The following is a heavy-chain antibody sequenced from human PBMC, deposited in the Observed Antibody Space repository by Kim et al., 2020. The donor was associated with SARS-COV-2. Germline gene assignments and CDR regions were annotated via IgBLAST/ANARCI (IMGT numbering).Heavy chain of an antibody. J-gene: IGHJ6*02. CDR2: ISRSGEYT. V-gene: IGHV3-23*01. D-gene: IGHD2-21*01. CDR3: AGDTDRAPYYFYYGIDV. CDR1: GFSFSNYG. Sequence: GGSLRLSCAASGFSFSNYGMSWVRQAPGKGLDWVSGISRSGEYTYYADSVKGRFTISRDNSKNTLYLQMHSLRAEDTAVYYCAGDTDRAPYYFYYGIDVWGQGTTVTVSS.